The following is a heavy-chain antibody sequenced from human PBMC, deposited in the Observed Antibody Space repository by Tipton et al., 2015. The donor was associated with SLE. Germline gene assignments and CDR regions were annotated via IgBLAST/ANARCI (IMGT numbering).Heavy chain of an antibody. CDR3: VRLRSKVLIDY. Sequence: TLSLTCTVSGGSISSYYWSWIRQPPGKGLEFIGYGFYSGGTNYNPSLESRATISIDPSKNQFSLEVRSVTAADTAVYYCVRLRSKVLIDYWGQGTLVTVSS. CDR2: GFYSGGT. D-gene: IGHD2-8*01. V-gene: IGHV4-59*12. CDR1: GGSISSYY. J-gene: IGHJ4*02.